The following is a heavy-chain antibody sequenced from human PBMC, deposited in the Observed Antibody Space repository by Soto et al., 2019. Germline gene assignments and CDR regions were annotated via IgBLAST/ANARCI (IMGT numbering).Heavy chain of an antibody. CDR2: IYTSGST. D-gene: IGHD3-3*01. V-gene: IGHV4-4*07. CDR1: GGSISSYY. CDR3: ARDGTRITIFGVVIDYGMDV. Sequence: ASETLSLTCTVSGGSISSYYWSWIRQPAGKGLEWIGRIYTSGSTNYNPSLKSRVTMSVDTSKNQSSLKLSSVTAADTAVYYCARDGTRITIFGVVIDYGMDVWGQGTTVT. J-gene: IGHJ6*02.